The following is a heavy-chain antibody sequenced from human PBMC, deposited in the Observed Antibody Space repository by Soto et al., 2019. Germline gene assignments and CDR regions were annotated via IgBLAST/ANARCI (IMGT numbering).Heavy chain of an antibody. Sequence: QVQLVQSGAEVKKPGSSVKVSCKASGGTFSSYAISWVRQAPGQGLEWMGGIIPIFGTANYAQKFQGRVTITADKSTSTAYMELSSLRPEDTAVYYCARASSYDSSGYTYSGVDYWGQGTLVTVSS. CDR2: IIPIFGTA. CDR3: ARASSYDSSGYTYSGVDY. CDR1: GGTFSSYA. V-gene: IGHV1-69*06. D-gene: IGHD3-22*01. J-gene: IGHJ4*02.